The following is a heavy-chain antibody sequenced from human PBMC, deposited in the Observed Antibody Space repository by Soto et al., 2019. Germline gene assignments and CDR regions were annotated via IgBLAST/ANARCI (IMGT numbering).Heavy chain of an antibody. D-gene: IGHD6-25*01. V-gene: IGHV4-59*01. CDR1: GGSISSYY. CDR3: ARVFGDSSGDYFDY. J-gene: IGHJ4*02. CDR2: IYYSGST. Sequence: PSETLSLTCTVSGGSISSYYWSWIRQPPGKGLEWIGYIYYSGSTNYNPSLKSRVTISVDTSKNQFSLKLSSVTAADTAVYYCARVFGDSSGDYFDYWGQGTLVTVSS.